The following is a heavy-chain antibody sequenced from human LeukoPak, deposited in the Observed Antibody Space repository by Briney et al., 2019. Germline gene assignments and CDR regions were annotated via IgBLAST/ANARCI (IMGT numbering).Heavy chain of an antibody. CDR3: ARAGSGWSFFDY. D-gene: IGHD6-19*01. CDR2: INPSGGST. CDR1: GYTFTSYY. J-gene: IGHJ4*02. V-gene: IGHV1-2*02. Sequence: ASVKVSCKASGYTFTSYYMHWVRQAPGQGLEWMGIINPSGGSTNYAQKFQGRVTMTRDTSISTAYMELSRLRSDDTAVYYCARAGSGWSFFDYWGQGTLVTVSS.